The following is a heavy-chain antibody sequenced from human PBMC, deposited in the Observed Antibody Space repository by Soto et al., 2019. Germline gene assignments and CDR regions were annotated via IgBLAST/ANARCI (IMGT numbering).Heavy chain of an antibody. CDR2: INPNSDGT. Sequence: ASVKVSCKASGYTFTGYYIHWVRQAPGQGLEWMGWINPNSDGTNYAQKFQGRVTMTRDTSISTAYMELSRLRSDDTAVYYCARDPEIRNSSSWTYNWFDPWGQGTLVTVSS. CDR3: ARDPEIRNSSSWTYNWFDP. V-gene: IGHV1-2*02. J-gene: IGHJ5*02. CDR1: GYTFTGYY. D-gene: IGHD6-13*01.